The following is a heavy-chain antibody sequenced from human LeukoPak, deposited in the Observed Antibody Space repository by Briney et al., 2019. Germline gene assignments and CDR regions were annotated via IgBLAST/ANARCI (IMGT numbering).Heavy chain of an antibody. CDR2: IYYSGST. Sequence: SETLSLTCTVSGGSISSSSYYWGWIRQPPGKGLEWIGSIYYSGSTYYNPSLKSRVTISVDTSKNQFSLKLSSVTAADTAVYYCASTLTGGSTFDYWGQGTLVTVSS. V-gene: IGHV4-39*07. CDR3: ASTLTGGSTFDY. D-gene: IGHD7-27*01. J-gene: IGHJ4*02. CDR1: GGSISSSSYY.